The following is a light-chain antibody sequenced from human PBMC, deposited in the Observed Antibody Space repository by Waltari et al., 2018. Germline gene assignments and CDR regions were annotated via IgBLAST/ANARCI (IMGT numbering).Light chain of an antibody. CDR3: AAWDDNLTGSYV. Sequence: QSVLTQPPSVSEAPGQRVTISCSGSSSNIGKNAVSWYRQFPGKAPEVLIFDDDLRPSGVSARFSGSKSGTSASLAIRGLQSEDEADYFCAAWDDNLTGSYVFGTGTKVTVL. CDR2: DDD. CDR1: SSNIGKNA. V-gene: IGLV1-36*01. J-gene: IGLJ1*01.